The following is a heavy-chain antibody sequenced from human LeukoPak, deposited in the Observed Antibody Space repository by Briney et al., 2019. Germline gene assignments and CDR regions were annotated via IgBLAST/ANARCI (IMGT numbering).Heavy chain of an antibody. Sequence: PGGSLRLSCAPSGFTFSSYGMHWVRQAPGKGLEWVAFIRYDGSNEYYADSVKGRFTISRDKSKNTLYLQMHSLRVEDTAVYYCARSSLGDYWGQGTLVTVSS. CDR3: ARSSLGDY. CDR2: IRYDGSNE. J-gene: IGHJ4*02. CDR1: GFTFSSYG. D-gene: IGHD7-27*01. V-gene: IGHV3-30*02.